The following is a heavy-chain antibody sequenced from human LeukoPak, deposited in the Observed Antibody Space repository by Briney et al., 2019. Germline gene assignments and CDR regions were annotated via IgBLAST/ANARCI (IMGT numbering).Heavy chain of an antibody. Sequence: ASVKVSCKASGYTFTGYYMHWVRQAPGQGLEWMGWVNPSGDTKYAQKFQGRVTMTRDTSISTAYMELSRLKSDDTAVYYCARDVINGHDAFDVWGQGTMVTISS. CDR1: GYTFTGYY. J-gene: IGHJ3*01. D-gene: IGHD2-8*01. CDR3: ARDVINGHDAFDV. CDR2: VNPSGDT. V-gene: IGHV1-2*02.